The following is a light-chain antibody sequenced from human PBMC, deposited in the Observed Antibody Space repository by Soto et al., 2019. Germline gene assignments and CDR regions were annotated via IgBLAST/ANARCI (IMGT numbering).Light chain of an antibody. V-gene: IGLV2-18*01. J-gene: IGLJ2*01. CDR2: DVT. Sequence: QSALTQPPSVSGSPGQSVTISCTGTKEVASYNRVSWYQQTPGTSPKLLIYDVTKRAPGISDRFSGSKSGNTASLTISGLHTDDEGDYYCGLYTIAETVVLGGGTKLTVL. CDR3: GLYTIAETVV. CDR1: KEVASYNR.